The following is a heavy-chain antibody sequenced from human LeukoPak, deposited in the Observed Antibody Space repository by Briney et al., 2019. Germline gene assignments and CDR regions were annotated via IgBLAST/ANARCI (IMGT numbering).Heavy chain of an antibody. CDR2: IYSDGYT. Sequence: GGSLRLSCAVSGLIVSSNYMSWVRQAPGKGLEWVSTIYSDGYTYYAGSVKGRFTISRDNSKNTLYLQIHSLRIEDTAMYFCAKEHRHDNWDFDLWGRGTLVTVSS. CDR1: GLIVSSNY. J-gene: IGHJ2*01. CDR3: AKEHRHDNWDFDL. V-gene: IGHV3-66*02. D-gene: IGHD1/OR15-1a*01.